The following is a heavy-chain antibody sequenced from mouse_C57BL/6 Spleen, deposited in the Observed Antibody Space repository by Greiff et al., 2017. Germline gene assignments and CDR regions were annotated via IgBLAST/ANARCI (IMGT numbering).Heavy chain of an antibody. V-gene: IGHV14-2*01. CDR1: GYNFTDYY. CDR2: IDPEDGET. CDR3: ARTTGFAG. D-gene: IGHD1-1*01. J-gene: IGHJ3*01. Sequence: EVQLQQSGAELVKPGASVKLSCTASGYNFTDYYMHWVKQRTEQGLEWIGRIDPEDGETNYTPKFQGKATVTADTSSNTAYLQLRSLTSEDAAVYYCARTTGFAGWGKGTTVTVSA.